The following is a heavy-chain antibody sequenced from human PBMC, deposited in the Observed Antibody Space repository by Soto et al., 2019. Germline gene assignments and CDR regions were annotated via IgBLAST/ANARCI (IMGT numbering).Heavy chain of an antibody. CDR1: GGTFSSYA. Sequence: ASVKVSCKASGGTFSSYAISWVRQAPGQGLEWMGGIIPIFGTANYAQKFQGRVTITADESTSTAYMELSSLRSVVTAVYYCARPFNYYDTTSSDYWGQGTLVTVSS. J-gene: IGHJ4*02. CDR3: ARPFNYYDTTSSDY. CDR2: IIPIFGTA. V-gene: IGHV1-69*13. D-gene: IGHD3-22*01.